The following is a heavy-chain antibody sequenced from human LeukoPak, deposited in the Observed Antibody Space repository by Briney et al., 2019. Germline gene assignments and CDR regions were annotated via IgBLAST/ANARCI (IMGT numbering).Heavy chain of an antibody. D-gene: IGHD3-16*01. Sequence: PSETLSLTCTVSGGSISSSSYYWGWIRQPPGKGLEWIGSIYYSGSTYYNPSLKSRVTISVDTSKNQFSLKLSSVTAADTAVYYCARRPYDYVWGSLRPPDYWGQGTLVTVSS. CDR2: IYYSGST. J-gene: IGHJ4*02. V-gene: IGHV4-39*07. CDR1: GGSISSSSYY. CDR3: ARRPYDYVWGSLRPPDY.